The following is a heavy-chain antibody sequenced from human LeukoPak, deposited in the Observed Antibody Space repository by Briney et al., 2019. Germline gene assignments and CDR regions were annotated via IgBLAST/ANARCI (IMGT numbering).Heavy chain of an antibody. D-gene: IGHD3-16*01. J-gene: IGHJ4*02. V-gene: IGHV3-74*01. CDR1: GFTFSFHW. CDR3: APGGTRGAPGRRGH. CDR2: INSDGSST. Sequence: GGTLRLTCAASGFTFSFHWMHWVRQPPGKGLVWVSRINSDGSSTYYAVPVKGRVTIYQDNSQNPLYLQMSSLRAEGTGVYSGAPGGTRGAPGRRGHRGQGTLVTVSS.